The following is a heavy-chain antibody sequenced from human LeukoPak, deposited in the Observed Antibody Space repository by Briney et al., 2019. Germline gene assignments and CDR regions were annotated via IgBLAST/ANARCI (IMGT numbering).Heavy chain of an antibody. CDR3: TRRAARWQFDL. D-gene: IGHD5-24*01. J-gene: IGHJ2*01. CDR2: VNWKTGNG. CDR1: GFNFDDYA. V-gene: IGHV3-9*01. Sequence: GGSLRLSCAVSGFNFDDYAMHWVRQAPGRGLEWVSGVNWKTGNGIYADSVKGRFTISRDNAKNSLYLQMSSLRAEDTALYYCTRRAARWQFDLWGRGTLLTVSS.